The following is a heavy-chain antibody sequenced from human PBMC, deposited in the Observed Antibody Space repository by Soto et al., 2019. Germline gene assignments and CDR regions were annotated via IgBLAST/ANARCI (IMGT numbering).Heavy chain of an antibody. CDR1: GFTFSNAW. CDR3: TTGSENQGYCTNGVCYIPRRNYYYYGMDV. V-gene: IGHV3-15*07. Sequence: PGGSLRLSCAASGFTFSNAWMNWVRQAPGKGLEWVGRIKSKTDGGTTDYAAPVKGRFTISRDDSKNTLYLQMNSLKTEDTAVYYCTTGSENQGYCTNGVCYIPRRNYYYYGMDVWGQGTTVTVSS. CDR2: IKSKTDGGTT. J-gene: IGHJ6*02. D-gene: IGHD2-8*01.